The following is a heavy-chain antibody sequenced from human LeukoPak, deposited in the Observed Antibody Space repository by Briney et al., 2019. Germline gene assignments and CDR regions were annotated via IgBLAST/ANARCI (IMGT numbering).Heavy chain of an antibody. CDR2: IRYDSSNK. CDR1: GFTFSTYG. Sequence: GGSLRLSCAASGFTFSTYGMHWVRQAPGKGLEGVAFIRYDSSNKYYRYSGKGRFTISRDNYKTTLYLQMNSMRVEDTAVYFCAKDKDPWKSTAISDFDYWGQGSLVTVSS. V-gene: IGHV3-30*02. J-gene: IGHJ4*02. D-gene: IGHD1-1*01. CDR3: AKDKDPWKSTAISDFDY.